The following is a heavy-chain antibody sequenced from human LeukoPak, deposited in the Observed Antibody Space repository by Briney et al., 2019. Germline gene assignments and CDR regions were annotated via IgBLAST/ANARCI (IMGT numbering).Heavy chain of an antibody. D-gene: IGHD3-16*02. V-gene: IGHV3-30*02. CDR2: IRYDGSNK. J-gene: IGHJ3*02. Sequence: GGSLRLSCAASGFTFSSYGMHWVRQAPGKGLEWVAFIRYDGSNKYYADSVKGRFTISRDNSKNTLYLQMNSLRAEDTAVYYCARERSYDYVWGSYRPGAFDIWGQGTMVTVSS. CDR3: ARERSYDYVWGSYRPGAFDI. CDR1: GFTFSSYG.